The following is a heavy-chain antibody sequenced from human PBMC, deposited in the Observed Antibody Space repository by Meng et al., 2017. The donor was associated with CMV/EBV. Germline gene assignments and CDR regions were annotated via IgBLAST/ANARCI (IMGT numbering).Heavy chain of an antibody. CDR3: ARVSRYDFWSGIYYYYGMDV. J-gene: IGHJ6*02. V-gene: IGHV3-11*04. Sequence: GESLKISCAASGFTFSDYYTSWIRQAPGKGLEWVSYISSSGSTIYYADSVKGRFTISRDNAKNSLYLQMNSLRAEDTAVYYCARVSRYDFWSGIYYYYGMDVWGQGTTVTVSS. D-gene: IGHD3-3*01. CDR2: ISSSGSTI. CDR1: GFTFSDYY.